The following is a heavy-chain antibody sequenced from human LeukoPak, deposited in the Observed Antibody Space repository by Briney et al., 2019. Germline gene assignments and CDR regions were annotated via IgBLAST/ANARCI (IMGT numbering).Heavy chain of an antibody. CDR1: GYTFTGYY. Sequence: SSVKVSCKSSGYTFTGYYMHWVRQAPGQGLEWMGRINPNSGGTNYAQKFQGRVTMTRDTSISTAYMELSRLRSDATAVYYCARTLRGGGNNWFDPWGQGTLVTVSS. V-gene: IGHV1-2*06. D-gene: IGHD3-16*01. CDR2: INPNSGGT. J-gene: IGHJ5*02. CDR3: ARTLRGGGNNWFDP.